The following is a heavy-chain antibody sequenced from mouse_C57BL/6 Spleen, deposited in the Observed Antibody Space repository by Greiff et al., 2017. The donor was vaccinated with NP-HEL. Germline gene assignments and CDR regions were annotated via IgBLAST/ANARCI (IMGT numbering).Heavy chain of an antibody. CDR2: ISDGGSYT. Sequence: EVMLVESGGGLVKPGGSLKLSCAASGFTFSSYAMSWVRQTPEKRLEWVATISDGGSYTYYPDNVKGRFTISRDNAKNNLYLQMSHLKSEDTAMYYCARDRVYDYGFDYWGQGTTLTVSS. CDR1: GFTFSSYA. V-gene: IGHV5-4*01. J-gene: IGHJ2*01. D-gene: IGHD2-4*01. CDR3: ARDRVYDYGFDY.